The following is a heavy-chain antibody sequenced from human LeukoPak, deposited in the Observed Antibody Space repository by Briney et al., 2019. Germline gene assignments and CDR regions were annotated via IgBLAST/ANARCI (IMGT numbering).Heavy chain of an antibody. V-gene: IGHV3-30*18. CDR1: GFSFISYG. D-gene: IGHD4-17*01. CDR2: ISDDGRSK. J-gene: IGHJ4*02. CDR3: AKRPSDYGDYVSYFDY. Sequence: PGGSLRLSCAASGFSFISYGMHWVRQAPGKGLEWVGVISDDGRSKDYADSVKGRFTISRDNSKDTLYLQMNSLRAEDTAVYYCAKRPSDYGDYVSYFDYWGQGTQVTVSS.